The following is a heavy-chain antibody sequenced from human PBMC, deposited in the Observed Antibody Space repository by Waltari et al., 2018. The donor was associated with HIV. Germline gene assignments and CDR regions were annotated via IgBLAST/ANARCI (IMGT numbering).Heavy chain of an antibody. D-gene: IGHD1-26*01. V-gene: IGHV3-66*01. J-gene: IGHJ6*02. CDR1: GFTVSSTY. CDR2: IWSDGST. Sequence: EVQLVESGGHLVQPGGSLSLSCAASGFTVSSTYMTWVRQAPGNGLEWVSVIWSDGSTYYADSVKGRFTISRDNSRNTMYLQMNSLRVDDTAVYYCARDLREDYYHFAMNVWGQGTSVTVSS. CDR3: ARDLREDYYHFAMNV.